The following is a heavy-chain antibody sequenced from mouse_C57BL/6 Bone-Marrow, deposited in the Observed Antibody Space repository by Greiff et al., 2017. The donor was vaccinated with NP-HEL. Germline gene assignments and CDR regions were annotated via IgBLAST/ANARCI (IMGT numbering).Heavy chain of an antibody. D-gene: IGHD1-1*01. CDR2: IYPGNGDT. CDR1: GYTFTSYN. V-gene: IGHV1-12*01. Sequence: QVQLKESGAELVRPGASVKMSCKASGYTFTSYNMHWVKQTPRQGLEWIGAIYPGNGDTSYNQKFKGKATLTVDKSSSTAYMQLSSLTSEDSAVYFCARYTTVVATGRYFDYWGQGTTLTVSS. CDR3: ARYTTVVATGRYFDY. J-gene: IGHJ2*01.